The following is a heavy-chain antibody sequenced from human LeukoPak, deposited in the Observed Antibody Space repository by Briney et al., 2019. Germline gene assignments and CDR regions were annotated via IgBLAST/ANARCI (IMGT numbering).Heavy chain of an antibody. Sequence: PSGTLSLTCTVSGNSISSGDNYWSWIRQPAGKGLEWIGRIYTSGSTNYNPSLKSRVTISGDTSKNQFSLRLSSVTAADTAVYYCARASYSYDINGWVPFDYWGQGTLVTVSS. CDR3: ARASYSYDINGWVPFDY. CDR1: GNSISSGDNY. CDR2: IYTSGST. D-gene: IGHD3-22*01. V-gene: IGHV4-61*02. J-gene: IGHJ4*02.